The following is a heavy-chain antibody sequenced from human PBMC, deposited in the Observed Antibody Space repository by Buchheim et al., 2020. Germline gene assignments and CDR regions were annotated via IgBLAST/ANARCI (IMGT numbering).Heavy chain of an antibody. CDR1: GGPISSYY. J-gene: IGHJ6*02. CDR2: IYYSGST. V-gene: IGHV4-59*01. CDR3: ARGQGGMDV. Sequence: QVQLQESGPGLVKPSETLSLTCTASGGPISSYYWSWIRQPPGKGLEWIGYIYYSGSTNYNPSPKSRVSISVDTSKNQFSLKLSSVTAADTAVYYCARGQGGMDVWGQGTT.